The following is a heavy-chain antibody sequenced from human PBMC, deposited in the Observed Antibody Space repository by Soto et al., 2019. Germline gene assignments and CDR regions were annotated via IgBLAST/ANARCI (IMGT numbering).Heavy chain of an antibody. J-gene: IGHJ4*02. CDR3: ARALGKPNYAILTGPFDY. D-gene: IGHD3-9*01. CDR1: GGTFSSYA. Sequence: QVQLVQSGAEVKKPGSSVKVSCKASGGTFSSYAISWVRQAPGQGLEWMGGIIPIFGTANYAQKFQGRVTITAEESTSTAYMELSSLRSEDTAVYYCARALGKPNYAILTGPFDYWGQGTLVTVSS. V-gene: IGHV1-69*01. CDR2: IIPIFGTA.